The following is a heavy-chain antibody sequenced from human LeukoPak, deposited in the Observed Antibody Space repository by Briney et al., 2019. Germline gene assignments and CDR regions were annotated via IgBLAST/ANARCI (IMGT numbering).Heavy chain of an antibody. D-gene: IGHD5-18*01. CDR1: GFTFSSYG. Sequence: QSGGSLRLSCAASGFTFSSYGMHWVRQAPGKALEWVAVIWYDGSNKYYADSVKGRFTISRDNSKNTLYLQMNSLRAEDTAVYYCARLDTAMVFSYWGQGTLVTVSS. V-gene: IGHV3-33*01. CDR3: ARLDTAMVFSY. CDR2: IWYDGSNK. J-gene: IGHJ4*02.